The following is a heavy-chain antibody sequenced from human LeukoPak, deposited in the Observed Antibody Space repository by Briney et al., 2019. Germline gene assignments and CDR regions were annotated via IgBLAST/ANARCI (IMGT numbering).Heavy chain of an antibody. Sequence: ASVTVSCKVSGYTLTELSMHWVRQAPGKGLEWMGGFDPEDGETIYAQKFQGRVTMTEDTSTDTAYMELSSLRSEDTAVYYCATALEWYSSSWDPFDYWGQGTLVTVSS. V-gene: IGHV1-24*01. CDR3: ATALEWYSSSWDPFDY. CDR2: FDPEDGET. D-gene: IGHD6-13*01. CDR1: GYTLTELS. J-gene: IGHJ4*02.